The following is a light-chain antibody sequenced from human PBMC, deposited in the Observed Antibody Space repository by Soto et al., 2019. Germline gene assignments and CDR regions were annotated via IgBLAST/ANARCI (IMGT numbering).Light chain of an antibody. CDR1: QSVSSN. CDR2: GAS. V-gene: IGKV3-20*01. Sequence: IVLTQPPGTLSFSPGERATPSCRASQSVSSNLAWYQQKPGQAPRLLIYGASSRPTGIPDRFSGSGSGTDFTLTISRLEPEDFAVYYCQQYGSSSTFGQGTRLEI. J-gene: IGKJ5*01. CDR3: QQYGSSST.